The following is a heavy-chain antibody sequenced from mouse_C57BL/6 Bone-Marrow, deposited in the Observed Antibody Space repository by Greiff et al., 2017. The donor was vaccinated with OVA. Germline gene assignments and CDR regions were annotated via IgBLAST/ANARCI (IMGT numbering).Heavy chain of an antibody. V-gene: IGHV1-53*01. J-gene: IGHJ4*01. Sequence: VKLQQPGTELVKPGASVKLSCKASGYTFTSYWMHWVKQRPGQGLEWIGNINPSNGGTNYNEKFKSKATLTVDKSSSTAYMQLSSLTSEDSAVYYCALIYYCGSRPFYYAMDYWGQGTSVTVSS. CDR1: GYTFTSYW. CDR3: ALIYYCGSRPFYYAMDY. D-gene: IGHD1-1*01. CDR2: INPSNGGT.